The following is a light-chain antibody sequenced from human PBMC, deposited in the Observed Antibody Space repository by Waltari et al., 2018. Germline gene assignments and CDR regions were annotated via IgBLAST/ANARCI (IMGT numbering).Light chain of an antibody. CDR1: QYISNN. CDR2: GAS. V-gene: IGKV1-39*01. Sequence: DIQMTQSPSSLSASVGDRVTISCRASQYISNNLNWYQQKPGKAPGLLIYGASSLKSGVPSRFSGTVSGTDFTLTISSLQPEDFATYSCQQSYNTPRTFGQGTKVEIK. J-gene: IGKJ1*01. CDR3: QQSYNTPRT.